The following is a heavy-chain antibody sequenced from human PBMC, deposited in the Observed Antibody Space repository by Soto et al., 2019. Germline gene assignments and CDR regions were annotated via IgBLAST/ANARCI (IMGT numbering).Heavy chain of an antibody. D-gene: IGHD1-26*01. J-gene: IGHJ4*02. CDR2: IKNDGSTT. Sequence: GGSLRGFSVASVVTFSTYWIHWGREAPGKGLVWISRIKNDGSTTTYADSVKGRFTISRDNAKSTLYLQMNSLRVEDTAVYYCARGGSPLVGATGLFDSWGLGTLVTVSS. V-gene: IGHV3-74*01. CDR3: ARGGSPLVGATGLFDS. CDR1: VVTFSTYW.